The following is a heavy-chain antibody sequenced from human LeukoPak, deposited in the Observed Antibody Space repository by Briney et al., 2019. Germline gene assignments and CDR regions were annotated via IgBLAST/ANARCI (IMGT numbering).Heavy chain of an antibody. Sequence: SETLSLTCTVSDGSISSYYWSWIRQPPGKGLEWIGYIYYTGGTNYNPSLKSRVTISVDTSKNRFSPKLSSVTAADTAVYYCARGSILVGPAAPLGYWGQGTLVTVSS. V-gene: IGHV4-59*01. CDR1: DGSISSYY. D-gene: IGHD2-2*01. J-gene: IGHJ4*02. CDR2: IYYTGGT. CDR3: ARGSILVGPAAPLGY.